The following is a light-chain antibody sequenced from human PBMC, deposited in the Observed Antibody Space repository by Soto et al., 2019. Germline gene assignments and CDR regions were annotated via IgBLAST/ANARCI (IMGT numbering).Light chain of an antibody. V-gene: IGLV2-11*01. Sequence: QSALTQPRSVSGSPGQSVTISCTGTSSDVGTYDYVSWYQQHPGKAPKLLLSDVTRRPSGVPDRFSGSKSGNTASLTISGLQAEDEGEYFCCSYAGSSTYVFGTGTQVTVL. CDR2: DVT. J-gene: IGLJ1*01. CDR3: CSYAGSSTYV. CDR1: SSDVGTYDY.